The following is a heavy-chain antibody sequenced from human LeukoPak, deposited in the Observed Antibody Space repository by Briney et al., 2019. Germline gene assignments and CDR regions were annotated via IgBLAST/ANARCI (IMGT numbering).Heavy chain of an antibody. CDR2: INPNGGGT. J-gene: IGHJ5*02. CDR3: ARSLSSSWYWFDP. CDR1: GYTFTGYY. D-gene: IGHD6-13*01. Sequence: ASVKVSCKASGYTFTGYYVHWVRQAPGQGLEWMGWINPNGGGTNYAQKFQGRVTMTRDTSISTAYMELGRLRSDDTAVYYCARSLSSSWYWFDPWGQGTLVTVSS. V-gene: IGHV1-2*02.